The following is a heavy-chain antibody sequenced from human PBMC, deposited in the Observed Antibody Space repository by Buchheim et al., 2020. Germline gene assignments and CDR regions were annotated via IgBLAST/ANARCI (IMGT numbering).Heavy chain of an antibody. CDR3: AQELRPNDS. Sequence: LLVESGGDLVQPGGSLRLSCAASTFTFSNHAMTWVRQAPGKGLEWVASIDISGANTYYADSVRGRFSISRDNSKNTWYLQLTSLRPDDTALYYCAQELRPNDSWGPGTL. V-gene: IGHV3-23*04. CDR2: IDISGANT. CDR1: TFTFSNHA. J-gene: IGHJ4*02.